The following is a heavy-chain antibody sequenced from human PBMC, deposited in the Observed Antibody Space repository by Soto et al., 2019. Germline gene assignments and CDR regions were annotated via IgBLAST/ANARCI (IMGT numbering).Heavy chain of an antibody. Sequence: QVQLVQSGAEVKKPGSSVKVSCKASGGTFSSYAISWVRQAPGQGLEWMGGIIPIFGTANYAQKFQGRVTITADESTSXDDXEXSSLRSEDTAVYYGARVTANRGYSGYPLSTSDYFDYWGQGTLVTVSS. V-gene: IGHV1-69*12. CDR1: GGTFSSYA. J-gene: IGHJ4*02. D-gene: IGHD5-12*01. CDR2: IIPIFGTA. CDR3: ARVTANRGYSGYPLSTSDYFDY.